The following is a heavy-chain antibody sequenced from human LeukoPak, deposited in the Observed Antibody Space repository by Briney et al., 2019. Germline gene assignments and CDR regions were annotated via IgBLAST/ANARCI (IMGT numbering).Heavy chain of an antibody. D-gene: IGHD2-2*01. CDR3: ARFRTTWDDAFDI. V-gene: IGHV1-46*01. J-gene: IGHJ3*02. CDR2: INPSGGST. CDR1: GYTFTSYY. Sequence: ASVKVTCKASGYTFTSYYMHWVRQAPGQGLEWMGIINPSGGSTSYAQKFQGRVTMTRDMSTSTVYMELSSLRSEDTAVYYCARFRTTWDDAFDIWGQGTMVTVSS.